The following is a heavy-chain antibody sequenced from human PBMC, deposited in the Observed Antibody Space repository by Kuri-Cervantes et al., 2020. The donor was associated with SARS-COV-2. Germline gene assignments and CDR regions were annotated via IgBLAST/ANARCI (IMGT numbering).Heavy chain of an antibody. CDR2: MNPNSGNT. CDR1: GYTFTSYD. D-gene: IGHD6-19*01. V-gene: IGHV1-8*01. J-gene: IGHJ6*02. Sequence: ASVKVSCKASGYTFTSYDINWVRQATGQGLEWMGWMNPNSGNTGYAQKFQGRVTMTRNTSISTAYMELSSLRSEDTAVYYCASLYSSGWYPTSYYYYGMDVWGQGTTVTVSS. CDR3: ASLYSSGWYPTSYYYYGMDV.